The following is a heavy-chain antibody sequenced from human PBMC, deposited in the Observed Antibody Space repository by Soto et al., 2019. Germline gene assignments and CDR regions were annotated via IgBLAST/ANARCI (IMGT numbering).Heavy chain of an antibody. CDR2: ISHDGINK. CDR1: GFSFSSYA. D-gene: IGHD6-19*01. CDR3: ARDMYSSDYFVKWFEP. J-gene: IGHJ5*02. Sequence: QVRLVESGGGVVQPGRSLRLSCTASGFSFSSYAMYWFRQPPGKGLEWVAVISHDGINKHYADSVKGRVTVSRDNSNHSLDLQMNSVTGEDTAMYYCARDMYSSDYFVKWFEPWGQGTLVTVSS. V-gene: IGHV3-30-3*01.